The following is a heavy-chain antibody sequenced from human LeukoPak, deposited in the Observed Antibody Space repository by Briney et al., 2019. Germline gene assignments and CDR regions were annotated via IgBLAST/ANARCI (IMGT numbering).Heavy chain of an antibody. CDR3: ARGRWFDP. Sequence: PGGSLRLSCAASGFTFNTYTMNWVRQAPGKGLEWVLYISGSSGIIDYADSVRGRFTISRDNAKNSLYLQMNSLRAEDTAVYYCARGRWFDPWGQGTGVTVSS. CDR2: ISGSSGII. CDR1: GFTFNTYT. V-gene: IGHV3-48*01. J-gene: IGHJ5*02.